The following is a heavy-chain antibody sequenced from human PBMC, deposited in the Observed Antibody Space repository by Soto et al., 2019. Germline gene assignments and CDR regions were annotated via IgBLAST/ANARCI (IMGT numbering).Heavy chain of an antibody. Sequence: DVQLWESGGGLVQPGGSLRLAGAASGSSFGSYALSWVRQAPGKGLEGVSTISGSDGKTFYADSVKGRFSISRDTSQSTLYLQMNSLRADDTAMYYCARLSYLDYWGQGTRVTVSS. CDR2: ISGSDGKT. J-gene: IGHJ4*02. CDR3: ARLSYLDY. V-gene: IGHV3-23*01. CDR1: GSSFGSYA.